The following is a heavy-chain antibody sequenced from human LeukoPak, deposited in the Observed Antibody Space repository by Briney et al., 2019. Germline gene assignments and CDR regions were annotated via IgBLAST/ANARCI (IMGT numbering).Heavy chain of an antibody. CDR3: ARGRGIRYTRRGTFDI. J-gene: IGHJ3*02. CDR1: GGSFSDYY. V-gene: IGHV4-34*01. CDR2: INHSGST. D-gene: IGHD3-16*02. Sequence: PSETLSLTCAVYGGSFSDYYWSWIRQSPGKGLEWIGEINHSGSTNYNPSLKSRVTISVDTSKKQFSLRLRSVTAADTTVYYCARGRGIRYTRRGTFDIWGQGGMVTVSS.